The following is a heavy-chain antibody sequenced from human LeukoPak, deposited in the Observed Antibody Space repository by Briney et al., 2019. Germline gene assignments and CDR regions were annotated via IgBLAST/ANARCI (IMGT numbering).Heavy chain of an antibody. J-gene: IGHJ4*02. V-gene: IGHV3-48*03. CDR1: GFTFSSYE. D-gene: IGHD5-12*01. CDR3: ARGHSGYDFGY. CDR2: ISSSGSTI. Sequence: GGSLRLSCAASGFTFSSYEMNWVRQAPGKGLEWVSYISSSGSTIYYADSVKGRFTISRDNAKNSLYLQMNSLRAEDTAVYYCARGHSGYDFGYWGQGTLVTVSS.